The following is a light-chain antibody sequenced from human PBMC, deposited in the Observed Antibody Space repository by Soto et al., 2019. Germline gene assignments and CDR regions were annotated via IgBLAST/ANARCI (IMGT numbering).Light chain of an antibody. CDR1: QSVSRDY. CDR2: GAS. J-gene: IGKJ2*01. V-gene: IGKV3-20*01. CDR3: QDYSSYSMYT. Sequence: EIVLTQSPGTLSLSPGERATLSCRASQSVSRDYLAWYQQRPGQAPRLLIYGASSRATGIPDRFSGSGSGTDFTLTISRLEPEDFATYYCQDYSSYSMYTFGQGTKLEIK.